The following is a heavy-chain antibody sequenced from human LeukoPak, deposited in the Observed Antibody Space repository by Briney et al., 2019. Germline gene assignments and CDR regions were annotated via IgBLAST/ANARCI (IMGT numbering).Heavy chain of an antibody. CDR3: ARGSIGFGRYYGMDV. D-gene: IGHD1-14*01. CDR1: GGSFSGYY. CDR2: INHSGGT. V-gene: IGHV4-34*01. Sequence: SETLSLTCAVYGGSFSGYYWSWIRQPPGKGLEWIGEINHSGGTSYNPSLKSRVTISVDTSKNQFSLKLSSVTAADTAVYYCARGSIGFGRYYGMDVWGKGTTVTVSS. J-gene: IGHJ6*04.